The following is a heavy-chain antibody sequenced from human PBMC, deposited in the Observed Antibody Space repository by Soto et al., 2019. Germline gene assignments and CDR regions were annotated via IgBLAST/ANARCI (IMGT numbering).Heavy chain of an antibody. Sequence: SVTLSLTCTVSGGSISSYYWSWIRQPPGKGLEWIGYIYYSGSTNYNPSLKSRVTISVDTSKNQFSLKLSSVTAADTAVYYCARGHSGYDSGYYYYYYMDVWGKGTTVT. D-gene: IGHD5-12*01. V-gene: IGHV4-59*01. CDR3: ARGHSGYDSGYYYYYYMDV. CDR1: GGSISSYY. CDR2: IYYSGST. J-gene: IGHJ6*03.